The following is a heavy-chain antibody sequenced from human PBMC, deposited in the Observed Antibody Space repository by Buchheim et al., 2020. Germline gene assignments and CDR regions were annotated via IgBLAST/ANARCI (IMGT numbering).Heavy chain of an antibody. D-gene: IGHD3-22*01. Sequence: QVQLVQSGAEVKKPGASVKVSCKASGYTFTGYYMHWVRQAPGQGLEWMGWINPNSGGTNYAQKFQGWVTMTRDTSISTAYMELSRLRSDDTAVYYCARGRGNYYDSSGYYYYYGMDVWGQGTT. CDR1: GYTFTGYY. V-gene: IGHV1-2*04. J-gene: IGHJ6*02. CDR3: ARGRGNYYDSSGYYYYYGMDV. CDR2: INPNSGGT.